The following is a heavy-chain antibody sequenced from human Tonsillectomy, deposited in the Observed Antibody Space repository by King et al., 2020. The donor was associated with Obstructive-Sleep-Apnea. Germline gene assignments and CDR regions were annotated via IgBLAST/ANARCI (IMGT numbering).Heavy chain of an antibody. CDR3: AGGPSLGEETDY. CDR1: GGSISTSYY. V-gene: IGHV4-39*07. CDR2: IYYSGGN. J-gene: IGHJ4*02. D-gene: IGHD3-16*01. Sequence: LQLQESGPGLMKPSETLSLTCTVSGGSISTSYYWSWVRQPPGKGVGGIGTIYYSGGNSYDPSRKSRLTISVTTSKNQFSQNLSAVTAADTPIYFCAGGPSLGEETDYWGQGALVTVSS.